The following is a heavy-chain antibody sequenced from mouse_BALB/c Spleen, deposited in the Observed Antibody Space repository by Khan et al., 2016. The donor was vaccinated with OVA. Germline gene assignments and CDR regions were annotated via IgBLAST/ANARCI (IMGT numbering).Heavy chain of an antibody. CDR2: IRSGGHYT. D-gene: IGHD1-1*01. V-gene: IGHV5-6*01. CDR1: GFTFSTYG. Sequence: DVLLVESGGDLVKPGGSLKLSCAASGFTFSTYGMSWVRQTPDKRLEWVATIRSGGHYTYYPDSVKGRFTISRDNAKSTLYLQMSSLKSEDTAIYYCARLAYYYNREGFAYWGQGTLVTVSA. J-gene: IGHJ3*01. CDR3: ARLAYYYNREGFAY.